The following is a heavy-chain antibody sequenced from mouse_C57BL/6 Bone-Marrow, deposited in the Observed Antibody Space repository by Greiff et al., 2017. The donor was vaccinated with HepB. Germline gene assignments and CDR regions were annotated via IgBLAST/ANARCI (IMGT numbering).Heavy chain of an antibody. CDR2: ISSGSSYT. CDR3: ARPDYYGNYFYAMDY. Sequence: EVMLVESGGDLVKPGGSLKLSCAASGFTFSSYGMSWVRQTPDKRLEWVATISSGSSYTYYPDSVKGRFTISRDNAKNTLYLQMSSLKSEDTAMYYCARPDYYGNYFYAMDYWGQGTSVTVSS. CDR1: GFTFSSYG. V-gene: IGHV5-6*01. D-gene: IGHD2-1*01. J-gene: IGHJ4*01.